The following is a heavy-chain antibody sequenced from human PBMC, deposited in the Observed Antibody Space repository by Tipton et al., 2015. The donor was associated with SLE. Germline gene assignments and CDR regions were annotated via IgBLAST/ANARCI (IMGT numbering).Heavy chain of an antibody. J-gene: IGHJ4*02. D-gene: IGHD6-13*01. CDR3: ARDLPSSSWYREIDS. CDR2: ISSSSSTI. Sequence: QLVQSGGGLVQPGGSLRLSCAASGFTFSSYSMNWVRQAPGKGLERVSYISSSSSTIYYADSVKGRFTISRDNAKNSLYLQMKSLRAEDTSVYYCARDLPSSSWYREIDSWGQGTLVTVSS. V-gene: IGHV3-48*01. CDR1: GFTFSSYS.